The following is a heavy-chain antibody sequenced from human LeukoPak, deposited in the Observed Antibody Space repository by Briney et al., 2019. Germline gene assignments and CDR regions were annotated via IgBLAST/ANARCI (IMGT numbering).Heavy chain of an antibody. CDR1: GGSISSYY. J-gene: IGHJ4*02. V-gene: IGHV4-59*01. D-gene: IGHD6-13*01. Sequence: SETLSPTCTVSGGSISSYYWSWIRQPPGKGLEWIGYIYYSGSTNYNPSLKSRVTISVDTSKNQFSLKLSSVTAADTAVYYCARDVAAAGTGYFDYWGQGTLVTVSS. CDR3: ARDVAAAGTGYFDY. CDR2: IYYSGST.